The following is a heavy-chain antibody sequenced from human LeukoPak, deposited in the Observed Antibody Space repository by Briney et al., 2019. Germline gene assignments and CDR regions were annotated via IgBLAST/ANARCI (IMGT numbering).Heavy chain of an antibody. D-gene: IGHD4-23*01. CDR1: GDSISSYF. CDR2: IYYSGST. J-gene: IGHJ4*02. V-gene: IGHV4-59*01. CDR3: ARSPTVALIDY. Sequence: SETLSLTCTVSGDSISSYFWSWMRQPPGKGLEWIGCIYYSGSTKYKPSLKSRVTISVDTSKNQFSLRLGSVTTVDTAVYYCARSPTVALIDYWGQGTLVTVSS.